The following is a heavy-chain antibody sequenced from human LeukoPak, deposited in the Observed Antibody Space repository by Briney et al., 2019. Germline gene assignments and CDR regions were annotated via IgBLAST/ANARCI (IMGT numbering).Heavy chain of an antibody. CDR2: IQYDGTNK. CDR1: GFTFSSYA. D-gene: IGHD5-18*01. Sequence: GGSLRLSCAASGFTFSSYAMHWVRQAPGKGLEGVASIQYDGTNKYYADSVRGRFTISRDNSKNTLYLQMNSLRVDDTAVYYCARGYSGGEWGQGTLVTVSS. J-gene: IGHJ4*02. V-gene: IGHV3-30*04. CDR3: ARGYSGGE.